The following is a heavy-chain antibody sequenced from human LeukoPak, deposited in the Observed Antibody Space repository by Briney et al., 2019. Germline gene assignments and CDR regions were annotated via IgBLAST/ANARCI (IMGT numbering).Heavy chain of an antibody. Sequence: ASVKVSCEASGYAFTGYYICWVRPAPGQGVEWMGWINPNSDATVSAQKLQGRISMTMDTSITTVYMELSRLTYDDTAMYYCARASGSNWFGKHFDYWAERPLRTVSS. V-gene: IGHV1-2*02. J-gene: IGHJ4*02. CDR1: GYAFTGYY. D-gene: IGHD6-13*01. CDR3: ARASGSNWFGKHFDY. CDR2: INPNSDAT.